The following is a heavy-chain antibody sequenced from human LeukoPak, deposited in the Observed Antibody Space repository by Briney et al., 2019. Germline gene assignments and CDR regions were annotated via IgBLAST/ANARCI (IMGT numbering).Heavy chain of an antibody. CDR1: GFTFSSYA. CDR2: ISYDGSNK. D-gene: IGHD3-9*01. CDR3: ARGGYDILNPESYYYGMDV. J-gene: IGHJ6*02. V-gene: IGHV3-30-3*01. Sequence: GGSLRLSCAASGFTFSSYAMHWVRQAPGKGLEWVAVISYDGSNKYYADSVKGRFTISRDNSKTTLYLQMNSLRAEDTAVYYCARGGYDILNPESYYYGMDVWGQGTTVTVSS.